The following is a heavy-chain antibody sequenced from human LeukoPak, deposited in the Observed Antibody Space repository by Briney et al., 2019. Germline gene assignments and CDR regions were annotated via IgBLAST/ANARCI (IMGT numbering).Heavy chain of an antibody. D-gene: IGHD2-2*01. J-gene: IGHJ6*02. CDR3: ARGSCSSSSCYERLNGLDV. CDR1: GFTFSNYD. CDR2: FHTAGDT. Sequence: GGSLRLSCAASGFTFSNYDMHWVRHVTGKGLEWVSAFHTAGDTHYSGSVKGRFATSRENAKNSCYLQMNNLRAGDTALYYCARGSCSSSSCYERLNGLDVWGQGTPVTVSS. V-gene: IGHV3-13*01.